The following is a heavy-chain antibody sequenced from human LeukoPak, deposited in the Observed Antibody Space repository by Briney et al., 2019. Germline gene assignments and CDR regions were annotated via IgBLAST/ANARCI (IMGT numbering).Heavy chain of an antibody. CDR2: IYYSGST. CDR3: AREDPQTTVPEGMDV. Sequence: SETLSLTCTVSGGSISSYYWSWVRQPPGKGLEWIGYIYYSGSTNYNPSHKSRVTISVDTSKNQFSLKLTSVTAADTAVYYCAREDPQTTVPEGMDVWGQGTTVTVSS. D-gene: IGHD4-17*01. J-gene: IGHJ6*02. V-gene: IGHV4-59*01. CDR1: GGSISSYY.